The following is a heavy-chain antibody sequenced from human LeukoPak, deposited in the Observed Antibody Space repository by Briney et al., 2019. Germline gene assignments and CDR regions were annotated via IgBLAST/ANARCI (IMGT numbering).Heavy chain of an antibody. CDR2: IKSKTDGGTT. CDR3: TARTIFGVVIIDY. CDR1: GFTFSNAW. V-gene: IGHV3-15*01. J-gene: IGHJ4*02. Sequence: PGGSLRLSCAASGFTFSNAWMSWVRQAPGKGLEWVGRIKSKTDGGTTDYAAPVKGGFTISRDDSKNTLYLQMNSLKTEDTAVYYCTARTIFGVVIIDYWGQGTLVTVSS. D-gene: IGHD3-3*01.